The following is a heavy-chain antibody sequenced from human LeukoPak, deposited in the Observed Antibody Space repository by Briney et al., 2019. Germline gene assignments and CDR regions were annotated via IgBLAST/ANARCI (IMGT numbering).Heavy chain of an antibody. D-gene: IGHD2-2*01. CDR3: AREDYCVTTSCHIPDY. CDR1: KFTFSTYW. Sequence: GGSLRLSCAASKFTFSTYWMSWVCQGPGKGLEWVANIKQDGSEKYYVDSVRGRFTISRDNAKNSLYLQMNSLRAEDTAVYYCAREDYCVTTSCHIPDYWGQGILVTVSS. CDR2: IKQDGSEK. V-gene: IGHV3-7*01. J-gene: IGHJ4*02.